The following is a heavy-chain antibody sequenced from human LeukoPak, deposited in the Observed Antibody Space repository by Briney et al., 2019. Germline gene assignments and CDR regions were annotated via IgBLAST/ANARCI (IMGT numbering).Heavy chain of an antibody. D-gene: IGHD3-9*01. Sequence: SETLSLTCTVSGGSISSYYWSWIRQPPGKGLEWIGYIYYSGSTNYNPSLKSRVTISVDTSKNQFSLKLSSVTAADTAVYYCARGTEYLDWLLAPNHYGMDVWGQGTTVTVSS. J-gene: IGHJ6*02. CDR2: IYYSGST. V-gene: IGHV4-59*01. CDR3: ARGTEYLDWLLAPNHYGMDV. CDR1: GGSISSYY.